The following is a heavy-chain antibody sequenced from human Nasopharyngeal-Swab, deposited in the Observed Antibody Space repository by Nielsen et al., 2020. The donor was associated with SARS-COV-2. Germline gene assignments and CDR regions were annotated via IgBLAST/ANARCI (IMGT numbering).Heavy chain of an antibody. CDR2: ISSSGTT. CDR3: ARGVKRSGNWYFDL. J-gene: IGHJ2*01. V-gene: IGHV4-34*01. CDR1: GGPFSGFS. Sequence: SETLSLTRDVHGGPFSGFSWSWIRQSPGKGLEWIGEISSSGTTNYNPSLQNPSLNGRVTLSLTSSDNQFSLEVTSVAVADTAVYYCARGVKRSGNWYFDLWGRGALVTVSS.